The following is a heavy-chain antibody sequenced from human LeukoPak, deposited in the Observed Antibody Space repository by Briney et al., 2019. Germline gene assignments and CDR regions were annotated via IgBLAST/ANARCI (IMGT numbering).Heavy chain of an antibody. CDR2: INAGNGNT. J-gene: IGHJ6*02. D-gene: IGHD4-17*01. CDR3: ARDGDYVFGYYYYYGMDV. V-gene: IGHV1-3*01. Sequence: GASVKVSCKASGGTFSSYAISWVRQAPGQGLEWMGWINAGNGNTKYSQKFQGRVTITRDTSASTAYMELSSLRSEDTAVYFCARDGDYVFGYYYYYGMDVWGQGTTVTVSS. CDR1: GGTFSSYA.